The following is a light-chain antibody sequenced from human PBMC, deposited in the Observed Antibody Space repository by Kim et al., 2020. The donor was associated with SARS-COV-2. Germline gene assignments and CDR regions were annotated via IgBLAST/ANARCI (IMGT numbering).Light chain of an antibody. J-gene: IGLJ3*02. CDR1: SSDVGGYNS. CDR2: DVS. CDR3: SSYTSSSWV. V-gene: IGLV2-14*04. Sequence: PGQSITISCTGTSSDVGGYNSVSWYQQHPGKAPKLMIYDVSKRPSGVSNRFSGSKSGNPASLTISGLQAEDEADYYCSSYTSSSWVFGGGTQLTVL.